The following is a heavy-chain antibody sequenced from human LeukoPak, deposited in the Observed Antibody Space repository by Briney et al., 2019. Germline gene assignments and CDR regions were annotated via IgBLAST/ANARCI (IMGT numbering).Heavy chain of an antibody. CDR3: AKAHYSVAAAGMSDD. Sequence: ASVKVSCKASGYTFTSYGINWVRQAPGQGLEWMGWISAYNGNTNYAQKVLGRVTMTTDTSTSTAYMELRSLRSDDTAVYYCAKAHYSVAAAGMSDDWGQGTLVTVSS. D-gene: IGHD6-13*01. J-gene: IGHJ4*02. CDR2: ISAYNGNT. V-gene: IGHV1-18*01. CDR1: GYTFTSYG.